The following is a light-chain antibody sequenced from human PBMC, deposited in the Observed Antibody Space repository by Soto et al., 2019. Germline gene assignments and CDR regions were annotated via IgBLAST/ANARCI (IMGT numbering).Light chain of an antibody. V-gene: IGKV1-27*01. CDR3: QKYSSAPFT. CDR1: QGINNF. J-gene: IGKJ3*01. CDR2: AAS. Sequence: DIQMTQSPSSLSASVGDRVTITCRASQGINNFLAWYQQKPGTVPKLLISAASTLQSGVPSRFSGSGFGTDFTLIISTLQPEDVATYYCQKYSSAPFTFGPGTKVDIK.